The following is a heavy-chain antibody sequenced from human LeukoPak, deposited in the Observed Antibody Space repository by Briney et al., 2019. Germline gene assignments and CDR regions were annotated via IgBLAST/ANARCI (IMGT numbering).Heavy chain of an antibody. J-gene: IGHJ3*02. D-gene: IGHD1-20*01. Sequence: SETLSLTRTVSGGSISSYYWSWIRQPPGKGLEWIGRIYTSGSTNYNPSLKSRVTISVDTSKNQFSLKLSSVTAADTAVYYCARDNWNDGAFDIWGQGTMVTVSS. V-gene: IGHV4-4*08. CDR3: ARDNWNDGAFDI. CDR2: IYTSGST. CDR1: GGSISSYY.